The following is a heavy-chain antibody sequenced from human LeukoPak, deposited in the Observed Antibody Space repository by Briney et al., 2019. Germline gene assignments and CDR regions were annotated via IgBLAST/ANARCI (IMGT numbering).Heavy chain of an antibody. CDR2: ISGSGGSK. CDR1: GFTFSSSA. Sequence: GGSLRLSCAASGFTFSSSAMSWVRQAPGKGLEGVSGISGSGGSKYYADSVKGRFTISRDNPKNTLYLQMNSLRAEDTAVYYCAKDRGSGYYFTVYYFDYWGQGTLVTVSS. CDR3: AKDRGSGYYFTVYYFDY. D-gene: IGHD2/OR15-2a*01. V-gene: IGHV3-23*01. J-gene: IGHJ4*02.